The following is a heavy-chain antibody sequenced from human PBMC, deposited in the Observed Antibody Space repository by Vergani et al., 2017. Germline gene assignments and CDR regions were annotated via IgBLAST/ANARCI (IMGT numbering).Heavy chain of an antibody. D-gene: IGHD3-22*01. CDR2: IYYSGST. Sequence: QLQLQESGSGLVKPSQTLSLTCAVSGGSISSGDYSWSWIRQPPGKGLEWIGYIYYSGSTYYNPSLKSRVTISVDTSKNQFSLKLSSVTAADTAVYYCARDSRSGSYYYYYYGMDVWGQGTTVTVSS. V-gene: IGHV4-30-2*01. CDR1: GGSISSGDYS. J-gene: IGHJ6*02. CDR3: ARDSRSGSYYYYYYGMDV.